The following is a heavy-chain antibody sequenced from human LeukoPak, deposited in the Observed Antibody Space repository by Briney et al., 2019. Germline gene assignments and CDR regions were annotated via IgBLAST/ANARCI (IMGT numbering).Heavy chain of an antibody. CDR2: FYNSGRS. V-gene: IGHV4-59*01. CDR3: TRGAGWLIDY. J-gene: IGHJ4*02. Sequence: SETLSLTCTVSDDSISDYYRGWIRQPPGKGLEWIGYFYNSGRSTYNPSLKSRVTISADTSKNHFSLKLNSVTTADTAVYYCTRGAGWLIDYWGQGILVTVSS. CDR1: DDSISDYY. D-gene: IGHD3-16*01.